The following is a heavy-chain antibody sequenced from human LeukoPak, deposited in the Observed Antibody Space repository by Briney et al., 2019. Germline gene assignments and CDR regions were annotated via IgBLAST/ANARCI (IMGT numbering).Heavy chain of an antibody. CDR3: AKDWSTKIFGVVDYPY. J-gene: IGHJ4*02. CDR2: ISYDGSNK. V-gene: IGHV3-30-3*01. D-gene: IGHD3-3*01. Sequence: GGSLRLSCAASGFTFSSYAMHWVRQAPGKGLEWVAVISYDGSNKYYADSVKGRFTISRDNSKNTLYLQMNSLRAEDTAVYYCAKDWSTKIFGVVDYPYWGQGTLVTVSS. CDR1: GFTFSSYA.